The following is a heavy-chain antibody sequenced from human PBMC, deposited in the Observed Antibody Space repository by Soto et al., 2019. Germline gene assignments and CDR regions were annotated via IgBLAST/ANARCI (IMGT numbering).Heavy chain of an antibody. CDR1: GFTFSSYG. CDR2: ISGSGGST. J-gene: IGHJ4*02. V-gene: IGHV3-23*01. D-gene: IGHD6-19*01. CDR3: AKAPYSSGSELFDY. Sequence: GGSLRLSCAASGFTFSSYGMNWVRQAPGKGLEWVSEISGSGGSTYYADSVKGRFTISRDNSKNTLYLQMNSLRAEDTAVYYCAKAPYSSGSELFDYWGQGTLVTVSS.